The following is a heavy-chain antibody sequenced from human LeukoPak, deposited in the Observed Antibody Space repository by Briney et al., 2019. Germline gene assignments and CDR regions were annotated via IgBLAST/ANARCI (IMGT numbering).Heavy chain of an antibody. CDR2: ISSSDTYI. CDR3: ARAVAVSVGRYYGLDG. Sequence: GGSLRLSCAASGFIFSSYTMNWVRQAPGKGLEWVSFISSSDTYIYYADSVKGRFTISRDNAKNSLYLQMNSLRAEDRAVYYCARAVAVSVGRYYGLDGWGQGTTVTVSS. V-gene: IGHV3-21*01. CDR1: GFIFSSYT. J-gene: IGHJ6*02. D-gene: IGHD4-17*01.